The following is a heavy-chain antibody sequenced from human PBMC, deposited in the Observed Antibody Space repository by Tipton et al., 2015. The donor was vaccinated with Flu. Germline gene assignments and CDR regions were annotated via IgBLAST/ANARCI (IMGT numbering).Heavy chain of an antibody. J-gene: IGHJ4*02. CDR3: ARGRLARLEWEPHI. V-gene: IGHV4-4*07. D-gene: IGHD1-26*01. CDR2: IYNSGNI. Sequence: TLSLTCTVSGGSFRNYCWSWIRQPAGKGLEWIGRIYNSGNINYNPSLRSRVTMSVDTSKNQFSLKLNSVTAADTAVYYCARGRLARLEWEPHIWGQGTLVTVSS. CDR1: GGSFRNYC.